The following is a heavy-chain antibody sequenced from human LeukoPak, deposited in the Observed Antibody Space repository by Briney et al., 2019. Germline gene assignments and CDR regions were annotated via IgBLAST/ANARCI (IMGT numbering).Heavy chain of an antibody. CDR3: ATGSGSYREDAFDI. Sequence: ASVKVSCKVSGYTLTELSMHWVRQAPGKGLEWMGGFDPEDGETIYAQKFQGRVTMTEDTSTDTAYMELSSLRSEDTAVYYCATGSGSYREDAFDIWGQGTMVTVSS. CDR2: FDPEDGET. J-gene: IGHJ3*02. D-gene: IGHD1-26*01. CDR1: GYTLTELS. V-gene: IGHV1-24*01.